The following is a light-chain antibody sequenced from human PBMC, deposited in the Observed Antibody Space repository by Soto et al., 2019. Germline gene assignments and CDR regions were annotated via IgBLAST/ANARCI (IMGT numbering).Light chain of an antibody. J-gene: IGKJ1*01. CDR3: QHYGASSWT. CDR1: QSVSSSY. V-gene: IGKV3-20*01. Sequence: EIVLTQSPGTLSLSPGERATLSCRASQSVSSSYLAWYQHKPGQAPRLLISGASNRATGIPDRFSGSGSGADVTLTISRLEPEDFAVYYCQHYGASSWTFGQGTKVE. CDR2: GAS.